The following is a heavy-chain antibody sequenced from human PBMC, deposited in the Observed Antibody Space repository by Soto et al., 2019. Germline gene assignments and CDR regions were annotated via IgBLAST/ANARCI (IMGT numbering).Heavy chain of an antibody. J-gene: IGHJ6*02. Sequence: ASVKVSCKASGGTFSSYAISWVRQAPGQGLEWMVGIIPIFGTANYAQKFQGRVTITADESTSTAYMELSSLRSEDTAVYYCARYCSGGSCYSRYGMGVWGQGTTVTVYS. D-gene: IGHD2-15*01. CDR1: GGTFSSYA. V-gene: IGHV1-69*13. CDR3: ARYCSGGSCYSRYGMGV. CDR2: IIPIFGTA.